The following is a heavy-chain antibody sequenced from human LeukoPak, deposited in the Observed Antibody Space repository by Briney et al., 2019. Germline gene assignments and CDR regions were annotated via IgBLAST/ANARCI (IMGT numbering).Heavy chain of an antibody. CDR2: VWYDGTKT. CDR1: GFTFSSYA. Sequence: GGSLRLSCAASGFTFSSYAMHWVRQAPGKGLEWVAVVWYDGTKTYSPDSVKGRITISRDDSKNTLYLQMNSLRAEGTAVYHCARGVDYYDSSGTIDYWGQGTLVTVSS. D-gene: IGHD3-22*01. CDR3: ARGVDYYDSSGTIDY. J-gene: IGHJ4*02. V-gene: IGHV3-33*01.